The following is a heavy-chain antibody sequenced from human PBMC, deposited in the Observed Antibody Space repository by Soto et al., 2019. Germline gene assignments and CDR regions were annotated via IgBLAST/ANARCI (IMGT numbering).Heavy chain of an antibody. D-gene: IGHD1-20*01. CDR2: VYYSGSN. J-gene: IGHJ6*02. Sequence: PSETLSLTCTVSGASACSATNYWKWIRQPPGKPLEWIGYVYYSGSNNYNPALKSLVTISLDTSNDQFYLKVSPVTAADTAVYYCARTRDNNINYYYAFDVWGPGTTVTVSS. CDR1: GASACSATNY. V-gene: IGHV4-61*01. CDR3: ARTRDNNINYYYAFDV.